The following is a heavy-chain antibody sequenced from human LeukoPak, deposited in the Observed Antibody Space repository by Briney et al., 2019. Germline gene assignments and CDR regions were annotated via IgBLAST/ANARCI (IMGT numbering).Heavy chain of an antibody. V-gene: IGHV2-5*01. CDR1: GSSLSTTGVG. CDR2: VYWNDDK. J-gene: IGHJ4*02. D-gene: IGHD6-25*01. CDR3: AHRMQKARAASFDY. Sequence: SGPTLVKPTQTLTLTCTLSGSSLSTTGVGVGWIRQPPGKALEWLALVYWNDDKRYSPSLKSRLTVSKDTSKNQAVLIMTNMDPLDTATYYCAHRMQKARAASFDYWGQGTLVTVSS.